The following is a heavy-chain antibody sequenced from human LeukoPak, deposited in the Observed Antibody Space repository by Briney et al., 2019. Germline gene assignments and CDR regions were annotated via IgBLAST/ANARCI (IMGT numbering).Heavy chain of an antibody. CDR1: GFTFSSYA. Sequence: GGSLRLSCAASGFTFSSYAMHWVRQAPGKGLEWVAVISYDGDNKYHADSVKGRFTISRDNSKNTPFLQMNSLRVEDTAVYYCAKTAAAPDWGQGTLVTVSS. CDR3: AKTAAAPD. D-gene: IGHD6-13*01. V-gene: IGHV3-30-3*02. CDR2: ISYDGDNK. J-gene: IGHJ4*02.